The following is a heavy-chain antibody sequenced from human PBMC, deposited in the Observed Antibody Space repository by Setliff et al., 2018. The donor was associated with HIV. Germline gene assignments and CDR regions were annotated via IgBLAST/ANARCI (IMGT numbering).Heavy chain of an antibody. CDR3: ARSRPYNSALDY. Sequence: SVKVSCKASGGTFSNYAITWVRQAPGQGLELMGGIIPMLSIANYAQKFRGRVTLTADKSTSTAYMELSSLRSEDTAVYYCARSRPYNSALDYWGQGTLVTVS. V-gene: IGHV1-69*10. CDR2: IIPMLSIA. CDR1: GGTFSNYA. J-gene: IGHJ4*02. D-gene: IGHD6-25*01.